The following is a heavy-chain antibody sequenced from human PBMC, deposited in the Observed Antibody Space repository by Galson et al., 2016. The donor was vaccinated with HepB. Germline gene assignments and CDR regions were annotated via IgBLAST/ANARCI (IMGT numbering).Heavy chain of an antibody. CDR1: GYTFTDYD. V-gene: IGHV1-8*01. CDR2: MNPNTGNT. D-gene: IGHD2-15*01. Sequence: SVKVSCKASGYTFTDYDINWVRQATGQGLEWMGWMNPNTGNTGLAQKFQGRVTLTRNTSIRTAYMELTSLRSDDTAVYYCARDRGPYCSGDSCRSIDYWGQGTLVTVSS. CDR3: ARDRGPYCSGDSCRSIDY. J-gene: IGHJ4*02.